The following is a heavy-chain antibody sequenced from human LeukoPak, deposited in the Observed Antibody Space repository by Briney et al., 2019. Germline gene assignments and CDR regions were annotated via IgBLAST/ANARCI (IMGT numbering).Heavy chain of an antibody. CDR1: GYSFTSYW. CDR3: ARPGIPEWDVVVPAAKDYYYYYGMDV. J-gene: IGHJ6*02. V-gene: IGHV5-51*01. Sequence: GESLKISCKGSGYSFTSYWIGWVRQMPGKGLEWMGIIYPGVSDTRYSPSFQGQVTISADKSISTAYLQWSSLKASDTAMYYCARPGIPEWDVVVPAAKDYYYYYGMDVWGQGTTVTVSS. D-gene: IGHD2-2*01. CDR2: IYPGVSDT.